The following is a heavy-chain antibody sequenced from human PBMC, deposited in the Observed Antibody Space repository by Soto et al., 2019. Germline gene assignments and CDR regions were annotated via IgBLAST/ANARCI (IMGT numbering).Heavy chain of an antibody. Sequence: SVKVSCKASGGTFSSYAISWLRQAPGQGLEWMGGIIPIFGTANYAQKFQGRVTITADESTSTAYMELSSLRSEDTAVYYCARVNDYVWGSYRNEYYFDYWGQGTLVTVSS. V-gene: IGHV1-69*13. D-gene: IGHD3-16*02. CDR2: IIPIFGTA. CDR1: GGTFSSYA. J-gene: IGHJ4*02. CDR3: ARVNDYVWGSYRNEYYFDY.